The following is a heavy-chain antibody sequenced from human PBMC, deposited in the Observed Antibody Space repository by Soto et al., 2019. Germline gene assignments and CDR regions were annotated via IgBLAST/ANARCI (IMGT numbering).Heavy chain of an antibody. CDR3: ARDNYGGMLEF. V-gene: IGHV4-31*03. CDR1: VVSILNGGHY. D-gene: IGHD4-17*01. J-gene: IGHJ4*02. Sequence: SETLSLTCTFSVVSILNGGHYCTWIRQHPGKGLEWIGRIFFSGNTHYNPALKSRLTFSLDTAKNQFSLKLTSVTAADTAIYYCARDNYGGMLEFWGPGTLVTVSS. CDR2: IFFSGNT.